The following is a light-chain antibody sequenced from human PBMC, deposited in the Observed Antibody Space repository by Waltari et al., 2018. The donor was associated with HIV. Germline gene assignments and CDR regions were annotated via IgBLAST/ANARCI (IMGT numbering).Light chain of an antibody. CDR2: EVF. Sequence: QSALTQPPSASGSPGQSVTISCTGKTSDVGSDNYVSWYQHHPGKAPKLLIYEVFKRPSGVPDRFSGSKSGNTASLTVSGLQAEDEADYYCTSYAGRNTFVFGGGTKLTVL. J-gene: IGLJ2*01. CDR1: TSDVGSDNY. V-gene: IGLV2-8*01. CDR3: TSYAGRNTFV.